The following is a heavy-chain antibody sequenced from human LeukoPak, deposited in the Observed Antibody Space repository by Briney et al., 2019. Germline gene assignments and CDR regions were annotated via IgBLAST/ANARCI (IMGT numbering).Heavy chain of an antibody. V-gene: IGHV3-53*01. CDR2: TFPDGRT. Sequence: PGGSLRLSCAVSGFSVNDNYMGWVRQAPGKGLQWVSVTFPDGRTYYADSVKGRFTISRDLARNTLLLQMHSLRADDTAVHYCARTNPVYGDYDYWGQGTLVTVSS. CDR1: GFSVNDNY. J-gene: IGHJ4*02. CDR3: ARTNPVYGDYDY. D-gene: IGHD4-17*01.